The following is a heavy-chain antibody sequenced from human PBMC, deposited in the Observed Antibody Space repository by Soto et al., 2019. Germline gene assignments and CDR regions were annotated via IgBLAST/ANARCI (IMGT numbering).Heavy chain of an antibody. D-gene: IGHD2-21*02. CDR3: VREDYCGGDCPGPPGH. CDR2: MNPNSGNT. J-gene: IGHJ4*02. V-gene: IGHV1-8*01. CDR1: GYTFTSYD. Sequence: GASVKVSCKASGYTFTSYDINWVRQATGQGLEWMGWMNPNSGNTGYAQKFQGRVTMTRNTSISTAYMELSSLRSEDTAVYYCVREDYCGGDCPGPPGHWGQGTLVTVSS.